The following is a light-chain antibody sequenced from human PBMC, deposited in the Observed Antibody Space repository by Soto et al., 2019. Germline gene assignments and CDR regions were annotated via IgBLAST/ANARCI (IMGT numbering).Light chain of an antibody. CDR1: SSDLGRYNY. Sequence: ALTQPPSASGSPGQSVTISCTGTSSDLGRYNYVSWYQQYPGDAPRLLIYAVTQRAAGVPGCFSGSKSGNRASLTVSGLQAEDEADYYCASYAGSSNVFGTGTKITVL. V-gene: IGLV2-8*01. CDR3: ASYAGSSNV. CDR2: AVT. J-gene: IGLJ1*01.